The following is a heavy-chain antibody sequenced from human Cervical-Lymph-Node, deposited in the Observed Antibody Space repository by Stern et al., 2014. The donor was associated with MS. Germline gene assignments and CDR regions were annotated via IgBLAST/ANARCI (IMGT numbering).Heavy chain of an antibody. CDR1: GFSLSTSGMR. Sequence: QVTLRESGPALVKPTQTLTLTCTFSGFSLSTSGMRVSWIRQPPGKALEWLARIDLDDDKFYSTSLKTRLTISKDTSKNQVVLTMTNMDPVDTATYYCARPERGYSYGYGYWGQGTLVTVSS. CDR3: ARPERGYSYGYGY. CDR2: IDLDDDK. V-gene: IGHV2-70*04. J-gene: IGHJ4*02. D-gene: IGHD5-18*01.